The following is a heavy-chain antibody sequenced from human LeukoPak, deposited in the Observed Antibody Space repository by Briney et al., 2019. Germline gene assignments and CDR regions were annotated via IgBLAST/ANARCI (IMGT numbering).Heavy chain of an antibody. CDR3: ARNNGMDV. CDR1: GFTFRSYT. Sequence: GGSLRLSCAASGFTFRSYTMNWVRQAPGKGLEWVSCISSSSSYIHYADSVKGRFTISRDNAKNSLYLQMNSLRAEDTALYHCARNNGMDVWGQGTTVIVSS. CDR2: ISSSSSYI. J-gene: IGHJ6*02. V-gene: IGHV3-21*04.